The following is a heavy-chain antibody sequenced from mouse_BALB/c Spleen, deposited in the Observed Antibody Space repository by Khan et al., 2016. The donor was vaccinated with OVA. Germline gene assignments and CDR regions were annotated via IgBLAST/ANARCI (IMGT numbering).Heavy chain of an antibody. CDR2: IWGDGST. V-gene: IGHV2-6-7*01. D-gene: IGHD2-1*01. Sequence: QVQLKESGPGLVAPSQSLSITCTVSGFSLTGYGVNWVRQPPGKGLEWLGMIWGDGSTDYNSALKSRLSISKDNSKSQVFLKMNSLQTDGTARYYCARADYGNYREAVDDWGQGTSVTVSS. CDR3: ARADYGNYREAVDD. CDR1: GFSLTGYG. J-gene: IGHJ4*01.